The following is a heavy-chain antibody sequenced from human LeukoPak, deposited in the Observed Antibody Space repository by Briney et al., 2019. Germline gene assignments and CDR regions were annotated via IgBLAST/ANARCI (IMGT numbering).Heavy chain of an antibody. V-gene: IGHV4-30-4*01. CDR3: ASIVGATKGHYYYYGMDV. J-gene: IGHJ6*02. CDR1: GGSISSGDYY. Sequence: SETLSLTCTVSGGSISSGDYYWSWIRQPPGKGLEWIGYIYYSGSTYYNPSLKSRVTISVDTSKNQFSLKLSSVTAADTAVYYCASIVGATKGHYYYYGMDVWGQGTTVTVSS. CDR2: IYYSGST. D-gene: IGHD1-26*01.